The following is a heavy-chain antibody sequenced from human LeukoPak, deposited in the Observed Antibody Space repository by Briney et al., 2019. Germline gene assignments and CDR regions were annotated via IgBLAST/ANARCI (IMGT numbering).Heavy chain of an antibody. Sequence: SETLSLTCTVSGGSISSYYWSWIRQPPGKGLEWIGYIYYSGSTNYNPSLKSRVTISVDTSKNQFSLKLSSVTAADTAVYYCARHTFGSGSYLNWFDTWGQGNLVTVSS. CDR2: IYYSGST. D-gene: IGHD3-10*01. V-gene: IGHV4-59*08. CDR1: GGSISSYY. J-gene: IGHJ5*02. CDR3: ARHTFGSGSYLNWFDT.